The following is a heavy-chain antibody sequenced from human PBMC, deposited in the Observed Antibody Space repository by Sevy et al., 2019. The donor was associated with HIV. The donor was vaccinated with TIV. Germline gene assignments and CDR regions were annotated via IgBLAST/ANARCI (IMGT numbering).Heavy chain of an antibody. Sequence: GGSLRLSCAASGFTFSIYVIHWVRQAPGKGLEWVAVISSDGTKEYYADSVKGRFTISRDNSKKTMYLQMNSLRVEDTAVYYCARDLPSAVTDPFYYYGLAVWGQGTTVTVSS. V-gene: IGHV3-30*04. J-gene: IGHJ6*02. CDR2: ISSDGTKE. CDR1: GFTFSIYV. D-gene: IGHD2-21*02. CDR3: ARDLPSAVTDPFYYYGLAV.